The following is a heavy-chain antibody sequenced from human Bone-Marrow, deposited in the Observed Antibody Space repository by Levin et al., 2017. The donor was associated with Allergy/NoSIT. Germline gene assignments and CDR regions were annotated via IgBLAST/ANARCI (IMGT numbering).Heavy chain of an antibody. D-gene: IGHD3/OR15-3a*01. J-gene: IGHJ5*01. Sequence: SLKISCAASGFTFDDYAMHWVRQPPGKGLEWISSITWNSGSIGYADSVKGRFTISRDNAKNSVYLQMNSLRPEDTALYYCARVRTGPFRGGFDSWGHGTLVTVSS. CDR2: ITWNSGSI. CDR1: GFTFDDYA. V-gene: IGHV3-9*01. CDR3: ARVRTGPFRGGFDS.